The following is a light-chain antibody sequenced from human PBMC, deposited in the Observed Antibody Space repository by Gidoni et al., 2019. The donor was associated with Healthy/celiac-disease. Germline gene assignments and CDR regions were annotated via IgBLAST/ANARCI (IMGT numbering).Light chain of an antibody. CDR1: SSNIGSNT. CDR3: AAWDDSLNGYV. J-gene: IGLJ1*01. CDR2: SNN. V-gene: IGLV1-44*01. Sequence: QSVLTQPPSASGTPGQRVTISCSGSSSNIGSNTVNWYQHLPGTAPKLLIYSNNQRPSGVPDRFSGSKSGTSASLAISGLQSEDEADYYCAAWDDSLNGYVFGTGTKFTVL.